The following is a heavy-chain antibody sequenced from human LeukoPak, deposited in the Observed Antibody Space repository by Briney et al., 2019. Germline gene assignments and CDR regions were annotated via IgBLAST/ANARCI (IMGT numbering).Heavy chain of an antibody. CDR2: IIPIFGTA. Sequence: ASVKVSCKASGGTFSSYAISWVRQAPGQGLEWMGGIIPIFGTANYAQKFQGRVTITADKSTSTAYMELSSLRSEDTAVYYCARALRPTIDPSRVSSGQALDAFDIWGQGTMVTVSS. CDR1: GGTFSSYA. V-gene: IGHV1-69*06. J-gene: IGHJ3*02. D-gene: IGHD3-22*01. CDR3: ARALRPTIDPSRVSSGQALDAFDI.